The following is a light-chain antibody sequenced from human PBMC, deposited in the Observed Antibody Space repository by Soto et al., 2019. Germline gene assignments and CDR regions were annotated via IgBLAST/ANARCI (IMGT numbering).Light chain of an antibody. J-gene: IGLJ1*01. CDR3: SSYRSTSNYV. CDR2: EVS. V-gene: IGLV2-14*01. Sequence: QSVLTQPASVSGSPGQSITISCTGTSSDVGGYNYVSWYQQHPDKAPKLMIYEVSNRPSGVSNRFSGSKSGNTASLTISGLQAEDEADYYCSSYRSTSNYVFGCGTKVNVL. CDR1: SSDVGGYNY.